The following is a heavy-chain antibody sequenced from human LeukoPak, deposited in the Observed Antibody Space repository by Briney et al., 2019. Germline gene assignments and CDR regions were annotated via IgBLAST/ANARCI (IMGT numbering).Heavy chain of an antibody. CDR2: INHSGST. CDR3: ARGAPRYCSGGSCYSGPYGY. J-gene: IGHJ4*02. CDR1: GGSFSGYY. D-gene: IGHD2-15*01. V-gene: IGHV4-34*01. Sequence: SETLSLTCAVYGGSFSGYYWSWIRQPPGKGLEWIGEINHSGSTNYNPSLKSRVTISVDTSKNQFSLKLSSVTAADTAVYYCARGAPRYCSGGSCYSGPYGYWGQGTLDTVSS.